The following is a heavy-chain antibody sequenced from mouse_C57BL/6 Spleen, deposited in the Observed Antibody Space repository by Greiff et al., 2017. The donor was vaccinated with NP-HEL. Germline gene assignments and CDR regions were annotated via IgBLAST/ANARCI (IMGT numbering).Heavy chain of an antibody. CDR3: ARKGTGTDYFDY. J-gene: IGHJ2*01. CDR1: GYTFTSYW. V-gene: IGHV1-69*01. D-gene: IGHD4-1*01. Sequence: QVQLQQSGAELVMPGASVKLSCKASGYTFTSYWMHWVKQRPGQGLEWIGEIDPSDSYTNYNQKFKGKSTLTVDKSSSTAYMQLSSLTSEDSAVYYCARKGTGTDYFDYWGQGTTLTVSS. CDR2: IDPSDSYT.